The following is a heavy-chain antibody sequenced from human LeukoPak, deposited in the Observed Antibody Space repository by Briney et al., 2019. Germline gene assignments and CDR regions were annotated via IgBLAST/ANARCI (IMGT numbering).Heavy chain of an antibody. J-gene: IGHJ3*02. Sequence: SETLSLTCTVSGGSISSYYWSWIRQPPGKGLEWIGYIYYSGSTNYNPSLKSRVTISVDTSKNQFSLKLSSVTAADTAVYYCARGQQPKDAFDIWGQGTMVTVSS. D-gene: IGHD1/OR15-1a*01. CDR3: ARGQQPKDAFDI. V-gene: IGHV4-59*01. CDR1: GGSISSYY. CDR2: IYYSGST.